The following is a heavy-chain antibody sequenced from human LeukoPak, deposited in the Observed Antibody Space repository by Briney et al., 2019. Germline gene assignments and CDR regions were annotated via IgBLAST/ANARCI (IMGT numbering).Heavy chain of an antibody. V-gene: IGHV3-21*01. CDR3: ARDGVAASYYYYYYGMDV. CDR1: GFTFSSYS. CDR2: ISSSSSSYI. Sequence: PGGSLRLSCAASGFTFSSYSMNWVRQAPGKGLERVSSISSSSSSYIYYADSVKGRFTISRDNAKNSLYLQMNSLRAEDTAVYYCARDGVAASYYYYYYGMDVWGQGTTVTVSS. D-gene: IGHD6-19*01. J-gene: IGHJ6*02.